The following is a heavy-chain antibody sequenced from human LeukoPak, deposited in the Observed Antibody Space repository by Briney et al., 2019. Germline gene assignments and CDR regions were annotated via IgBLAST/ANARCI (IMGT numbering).Heavy chain of an antibody. CDR1: GGSISSSSYY. CDR2: IYYSGST. D-gene: IGHD3-16*01. J-gene: IGHJ4*02. V-gene: IGHV4-39*07. CDR3: ARVGGGVRYFDY. Sequence: SETLSLTCTVSGGSISSSSYYWGWIRQPPGKGLEWIGSIYYSGSTYYNPSLKSRVTISVDTSKNQFSLKLSSVTAADTAVYYCARVGGGVRYFDYWGQGTLVTVSS.